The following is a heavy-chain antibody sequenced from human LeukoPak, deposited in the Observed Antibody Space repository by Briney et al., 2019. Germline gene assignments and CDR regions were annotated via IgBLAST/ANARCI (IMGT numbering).Heavy chain of an antibody. V-gene: IGHV1-69*06. Sequence: GASVKVSCKASGGTFSSYAISWVRQAPGQGLEWMGGIIPIFGTANYAQKFQGRVTITADKSTSTAYMELSSLRSEDTAVYYCARGRVVVAALYFDYWGQGTLVTVSS. CDR1: GGTFSSYA. CDR3: ARGRVVVAALYFDY. CDR2: IIPIFGTA. D-gene: IGHD2-15*01. J-gene: IGHJ4*02.